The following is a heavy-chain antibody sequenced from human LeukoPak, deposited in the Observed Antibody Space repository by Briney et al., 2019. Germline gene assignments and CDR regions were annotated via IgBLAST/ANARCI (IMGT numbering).Heavy chain of an antibody. J-gene: IGHJ3*02. CDR2: ISSSSSTI. CDR3: ARDLGDDYGGNDPENDAFDI. V-gene: IGHV3-48*04. D-gene: IGHD4-23*01. CDR1: GFTFSNYP. Sequence: PGGSLRLSCAASGFTFSNYPMNWVRQAPGKGLEWVSYISSSSSTIYYADSVKGRFTISRDNAKNSLYLQMNSLRAEDTAVYYCARDLGDDYGGNDPENDAFDIWGQGTMVTVSS.